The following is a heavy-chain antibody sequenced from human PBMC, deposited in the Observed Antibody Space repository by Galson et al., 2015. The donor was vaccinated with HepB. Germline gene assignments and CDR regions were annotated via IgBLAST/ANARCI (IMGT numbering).Heavy chain of an antibody. J-gene: IGHJ2*01. CDR2: ISSSGTV. CDR3: AKEAFMYSNGRYWYFDL. D-gene: IGHD6-19*01. Sequence: SLRLSCAASGFFFSDYNMNWVRQAPGKGLEWVSSISSSGTVYYADPLKGRSTISRDNAKNSLDLQVNSLRADDTAVYFCAKEAFMYSNGRYWYFDLWGRGTLVTVSS. V-gene: IGHV3-69-1*01. CDR1: GFFFSDYN.